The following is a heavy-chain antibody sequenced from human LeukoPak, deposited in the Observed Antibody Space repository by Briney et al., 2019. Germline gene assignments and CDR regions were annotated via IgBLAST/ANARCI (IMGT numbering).Heavy chain of an antibody. CDR3: AKDLDGSGSYPSAFDI. J-gene: IGHJ3*02. Sequence: GGSLRLSCAASGFTFSNYAMSWVRQAPGKGLQWVSGISGSATSTYYADSVKGRFTISRDNSKNTLYLQMNSLRAEDTAVYYCAKDLDGSGSYPSAFDIWGQGTMVTVSS. V-gene: IGHV3-23*01. CDR1: GFTFSNYA. D-gene: IGHD3-10*01. CDR2: ISGSATST.